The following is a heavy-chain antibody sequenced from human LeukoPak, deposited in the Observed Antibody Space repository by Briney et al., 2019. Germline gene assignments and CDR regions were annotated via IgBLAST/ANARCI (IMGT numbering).Heavy chain of an antibody. V-gene: IGHV4-30-4*01. D-gene: IGHD2-2*02. CDR3: ARALLLKVPAAIVSWFDP. CDR2: IYYSGST. CDR1: GGSISSGDYY. J-gene: IGHJ5*02. Sequence: SETLSLTCTVSGGSISSGDYYWSWIRQPPGKGLEWIGYIYYSGSTYYNPSLKSRVTISVDTSKNQFSLKLSSVTAADTAVYYCARALLLKVPAAIVSWFDPWGQGTLVTVSS.